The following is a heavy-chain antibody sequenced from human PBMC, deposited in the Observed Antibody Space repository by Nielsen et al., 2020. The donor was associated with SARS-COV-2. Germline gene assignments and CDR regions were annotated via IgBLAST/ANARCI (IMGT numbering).Heavy chain of an antibody. CDR3: ARGTQWDCSGGSCYSYWFDP. V-gene: IGHV4-59*02. Sequence: SESLSPTCTVACGFVSSYYWSWIRQPPGKGLEWIGYIYYSGSTNYNPSLKSRVTISVDTSKNQFSLKLSSVTAADTAVYYCARGTQWDCSGGSCYSYWFDPWGQGTLVTVSS. J-gene: IGHJ5*02. CDR2: IYYSGST. CDR1: CGFVSSYY. D-gene: IGHD2-15*01.